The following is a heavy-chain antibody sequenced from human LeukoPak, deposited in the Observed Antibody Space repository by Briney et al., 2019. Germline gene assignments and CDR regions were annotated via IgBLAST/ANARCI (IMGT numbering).Heavy chain of an antibody. D-gene: IGHD2-2*01. Sequence: GGSLRLSCAASGFTFSSYAMSWVRQAPGKGLEWVSAISGSGGSTYYADSVKGRFTISRDNSKNTLYLQMNSLRAEDTAVYYCARAPDIVVVPAASPVYYFDYWGQGTLVTVAS. CDR3: ARAPDIVVVPAASPVYYFDY. V-gene: IGHV3-23*01. CDR2: ISGSGGST. CDR1: GFTFSSYA. J-gene: IGHJ4*02.